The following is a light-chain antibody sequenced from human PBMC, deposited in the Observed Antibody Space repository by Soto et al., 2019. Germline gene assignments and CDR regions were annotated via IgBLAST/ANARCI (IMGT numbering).Light chain of an antibody. V-gene: IGKV1-5*03. J-gene: IGKJ1*01. CDR2: KAS. CDR1: ESISSW. CDR3: QQYNNYWA. Sequence: DIQMTQSPSTLSASVGDRVTITCRASESISSWLAWYQQKPGKAPKLLIYKASSFESGVPSRFSGSGSGTEFSLTISRLQPGDFAAYYGQQYNNYWAFGQGAKVEIK.